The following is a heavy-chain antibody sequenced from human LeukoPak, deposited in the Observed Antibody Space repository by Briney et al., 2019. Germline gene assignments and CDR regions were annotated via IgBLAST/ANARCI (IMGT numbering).Heavy chain of an antibody. CDR1: GGSLSGYY. J-gene: IGHJ6*03. V-gene: IGHV4-34*01. CDR3: ARLTGIVVVPAATLLDYYYMDV. Sequence: KPSETLSLTCAVYGGSLSGYYWSWIRQPPGKGLEWIGEINHSGGTNYNPSLKSRVTISVDTSKNQFSLKLSSVTAADTAVYYCARLTGIVVVPAATLLDYYYMDVWGKGTTVTVSS. CDR2: INHSGGT. D-gene: IGHD2-2*01.